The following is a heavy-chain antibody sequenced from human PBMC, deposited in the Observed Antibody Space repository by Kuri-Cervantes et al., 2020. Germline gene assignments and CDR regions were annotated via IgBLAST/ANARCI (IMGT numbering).Heavy chain of an antibody. J-gene: IGHJ4*02. CDR3: ARDSADLYYFDY. CDR1: GYSISSGYY. Sequence: ESLKISCAVSGYSISSGYYWGWIRQPPGKGLEWIGSIYHSGSTYYNPSLKSRVTISVDTSKNQFSLKLSSVTAADTTVYYCARDSADLYYFDYWGQGTLVTVSS. V-gene: IGHV4-38-2*02. CDR2: IYHSGST.